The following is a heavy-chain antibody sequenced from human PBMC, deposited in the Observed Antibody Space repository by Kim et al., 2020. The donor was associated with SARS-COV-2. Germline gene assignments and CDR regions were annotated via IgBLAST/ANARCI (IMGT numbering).Heavy chain of an antibody. Sequence: STNYNPSLKSRVTISVDTSKSHFSLKLRSVTAADTAVYYCARVTLFDWFDPWGQGTLVTVSS. D-gene: IGHD1-20*01. CDR2: ST. J-gene: IGHJ5*02. V-gene: IGHV4-61*03. CDR3: ARVTLFDWFDP.